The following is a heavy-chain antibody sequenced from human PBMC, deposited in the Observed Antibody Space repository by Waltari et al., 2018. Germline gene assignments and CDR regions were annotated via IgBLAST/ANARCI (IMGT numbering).Heavy chain of an antibody. V-gene: IGHV3-21*01. Sequence: EVQLVESGGGLVKPGGSLRLSCAASGFTFSSYSMNWVRQAPGKGLEGVSCITSSSRYIYYTDSVKGRCTISRDNAKNSLYLQMNSLRAEDTAVYYCARDPLHYYGSGSLYYFDYWGQGTLVTVSS. J-gene: IGHJ4*02. CDR1: GFTFSSYS. CDR2: ITSSSRYI. D-gene: IGHD3-10*01. CDR3: ARDPLHYYGSGSLYYFDY.